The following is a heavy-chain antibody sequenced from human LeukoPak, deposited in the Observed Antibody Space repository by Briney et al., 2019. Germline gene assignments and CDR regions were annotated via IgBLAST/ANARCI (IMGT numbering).Heavy chain of an antibody. CDR2: MNPNSGNT. D-gene: IGHD3-3*01. V-gene: IGHV1-8*01. J-gene: IGHJ6*03. CDR1: GYTFTSYD. CDR3: ARGKAIFGVVSPYYYYYMDV. Sequence: ASVKVSCKASGYTFTSYDINWVRQATGQGLEWMGWMNPNSGNTGYAQKFQGRVTMTRNTSISTAYMELSSLRSEDTAVYYCARGKAIFGVVSPYYYYYMDVWGKGTTVTVSS.